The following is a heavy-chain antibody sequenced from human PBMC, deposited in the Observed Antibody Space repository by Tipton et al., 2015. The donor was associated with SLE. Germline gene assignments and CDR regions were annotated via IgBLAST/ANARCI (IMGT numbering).Heavy chain of an antibody. CDR3: ASRAVAGTADY. J-gene: IGHJ4*02. V-gene: IGHV4-34*01. CDR1: GGSFSGYY. Sequence: TLSLTCAVYGGSFSGYYWSWIRQPPGKGLEWIGEINHSGSTNYNPSLKSRVTISVDTSKNQFSLKLSSVTAADTAVYYCASRAVAGTADYWGQGTLVTVSS. D-gene: IGHD6-19*01. CDR2: INHSGST.